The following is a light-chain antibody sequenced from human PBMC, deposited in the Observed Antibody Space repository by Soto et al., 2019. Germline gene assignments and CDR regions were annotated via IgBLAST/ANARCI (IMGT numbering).Light chain of an antibody. J-gene: IGLJ1*01. V-gene: IGLV2-14*01. CDR1: SSDVGGFEY. CDR3: GSIPRSSTSV. CDR2: DVT. Sequence: QSVLSQPASVSGSPGQSITISCTGTSSDVGGFEYVSWYQHQPGKAPKLIIYDVTKRPSGVSNRFSGSKSGNTASLTISGIQAEDEGAYYCGSIPRSSTSVSGTGTKVTVL.